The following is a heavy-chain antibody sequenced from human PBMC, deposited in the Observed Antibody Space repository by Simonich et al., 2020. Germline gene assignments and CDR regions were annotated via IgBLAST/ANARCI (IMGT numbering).Heavy chain of an antibody. J-gene: IGHJ3*02. CDR1: GGSISSSSYY. V-gene: IGHV4-39*01. CDR3: ARHAGFAFDI. Sequence: QLQLQESGPGLVKPSETLSLTYTVSGGSISSSSYYWGWIRPPPGKGLEWIGSIYYSGGTDYNTSLTSRVTISLETAKNQFSLKLSSVTAADTAVYYCARHAGFAFDIWGQGTMVTVSS. CDR2: IYYSGGT. D-gene: IGHD6-13*01.